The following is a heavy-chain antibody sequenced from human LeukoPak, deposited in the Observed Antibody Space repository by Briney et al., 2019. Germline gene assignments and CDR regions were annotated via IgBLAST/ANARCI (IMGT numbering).Heavy chain of an antibody. CDR1: GSTLRSQA. CDR2: VSYDASYK. V-gene: IGHV3-30*04. Sequence: GGSLRLSGEASGSTLRSQARNWSRQAPGKGRKWLPFVSYDASYKHYAASVKGRFTISKDNSKNTLYLQMDSLRTEDTAFYYCARDAGYTTDWYPGYWGQGTLVTVSS. D-gene: IGHD6-19*01. CDR3: ARDAGYTTDWYPGY. J-gene: IGHJ4*02.